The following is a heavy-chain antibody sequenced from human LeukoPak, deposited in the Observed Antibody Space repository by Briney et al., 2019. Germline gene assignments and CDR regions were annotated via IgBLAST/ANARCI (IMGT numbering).Heavy chain of an antibody. V-gene: IGHV4-39*01. CDR3: VIVGATLDWFDP. CDR2: IYYSGST. J-gene: IGHJ5*02. CDR1: GGSISSSSYY. Sequence: PSETLSLTCTVSGGSISSSSYYWGWIRQPPGKGLEWIGSIYYSGSTYYNPSLKSRVTISVDTSKNQFSLKLSSVTAADTAVYYCVIVGATLDWFDPWGQGTLVTVSS. D-gene: IGHD1-26*01.